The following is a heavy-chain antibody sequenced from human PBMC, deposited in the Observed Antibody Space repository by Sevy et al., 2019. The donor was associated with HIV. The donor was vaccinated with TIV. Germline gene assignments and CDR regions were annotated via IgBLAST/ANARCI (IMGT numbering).Heavy chain of an antibody. J-gene: IGHJ6*02. D-gene: IGHD3-9*01. CDR1: GFTFSRYW. V-gene: IGHV3-7*01. Sequence: GGSLRLSCAVSGFTFSRYWMSWVRQAPGKGLEWVANIKQDGSEKYYVDSVKGRFTISRDNAKNAVYLQMISLGVEDTALYYCARANGPDDIIHYYYGMDVWGQGATVTVS. CDR2: IKQDGSEK. CDR3: ARANGPDDIIHYYYGMDV.